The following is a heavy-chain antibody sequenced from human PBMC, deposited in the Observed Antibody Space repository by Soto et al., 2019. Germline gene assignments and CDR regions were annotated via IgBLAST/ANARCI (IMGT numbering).Heavy chain of an antibody. CDR1: GFSITPYS. CDR2: SYASGRT. J-gene: IGHJ2*01. CDR3: ARHFDVDPSLDQYYFDL. D-gene: IGHD3-9*01. Sequence: QVQLQESRPELVKPSETLSLTCTVSGFSITPYSWSCIRQPAGKAPEWVGHSYASGRTTYNPSLKSRVTMFVSQTQVSLRLTSVTAADTAVYYCARHFDVDPSLDQYYFDLWGRGALVTVSS. V-gene: IGHV4-4*07.